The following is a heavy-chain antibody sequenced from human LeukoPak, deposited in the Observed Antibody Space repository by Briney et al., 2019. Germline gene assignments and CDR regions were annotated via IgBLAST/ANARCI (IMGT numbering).Heavy chain of an antibody. CDR2: ISAYNGNT. D-gene: IGHD2/OR15-2a*01. CDR3: ARTQGNNYCYGMYV. V-gene: IGHV1-18*01. Sequence: ASVKVSCKASGYTFTGYGISWVRQAPGQGLEWMGWISAYNGNTNYAQKLQGRVTMTTDTSTSTAYMELRSLRSDDTAVYYCARTQGNNYCYGMYVWGQGTTVTVSS. CDR1: GYTFTGYG. J-gene: IGHJ6*02.